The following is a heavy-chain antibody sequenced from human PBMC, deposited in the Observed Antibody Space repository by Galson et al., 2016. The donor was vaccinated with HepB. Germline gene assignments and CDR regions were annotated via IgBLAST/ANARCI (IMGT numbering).Heavy chain of an antibody. V-gene: IGHV4-39*01. D-gene: IGHD6-19*01. CDR2: IHSRAST. J-gene: IGHJ4*02. Sequence: ETLSLTCPVSGGSISSSSSYWGWTRQPPGKGLEWIGSIHSRASTHYNPSLKSRVTISVDTPKNQFFLMLTSVTAADTALYYCAMSHSSGSPQIGGYWGQGTLVTVSS. CDR3: AMSHSSGSPQIGGY. CDR1: GGSISSSSSY.